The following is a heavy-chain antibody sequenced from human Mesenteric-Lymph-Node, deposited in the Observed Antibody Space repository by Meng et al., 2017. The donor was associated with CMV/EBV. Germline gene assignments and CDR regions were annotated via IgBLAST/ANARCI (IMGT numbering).Heavy chain of an antibody. V-gene: IGHV1-46*01. J-gene: IGHJ5*02. CDR1: GYTFTSHY. D-gene: IGHD4-17*01. Sequence: ASVKVSCKASGYTFTSHYMHWVRQAPGQGLEWMAMINPSGGSTTYAQKFQDRITMTTDTSTSTVYMDLSSLRSEDTAVYYCARVVAYGGWFDPWGQGTLVTVSS. CDR3: ARVVAYGGWFDP. CDR2: INPSGGST.